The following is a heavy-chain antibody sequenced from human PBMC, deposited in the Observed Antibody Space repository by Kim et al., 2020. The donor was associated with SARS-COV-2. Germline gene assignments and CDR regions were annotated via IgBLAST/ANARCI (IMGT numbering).Heavy chain of an antibody. CDR2: ISAYNGNT. V-gene: IGHV1-18*01. Sequence: ASVKVSCKASGYTFTSYGISWVRQAPGQGLEWMGWISAYNGNTNYAQKLQGRVTMTTDTSTSTAYMELRSLRSDDTAVYYCAREGGDYGRLTRFWYFDLWGRGTLVTVSS. J-gene: IGHJ2*01. D-gene: IGHD4-17*01. CDR1: GYTFTSYG. CDR3: AREGGDYGRLTRFWYFDL.